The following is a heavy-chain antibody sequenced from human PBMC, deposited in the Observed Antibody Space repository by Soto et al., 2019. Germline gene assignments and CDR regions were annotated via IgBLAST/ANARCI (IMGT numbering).Heavy chain of an antibody. D-gene: IGHD2-8*02. Sequence: QVQLQESGPGLVKPSGTLSLTCAVSGDSINSSNWWSWVRQPPGKGLEWIGEIYHSGTINYNPSLKSRISISLDTSKNQFSLKLNSVTAAYTAVYFCASSKRPTVLVDYWGQGALVTVSS. CDR3: ASSKRPTVLVDY. CDR2: IYHSGTI. CDR1: GDSINSSNW. J-gene: IGHJ4*02. V-gene: IGHV4-4*02.